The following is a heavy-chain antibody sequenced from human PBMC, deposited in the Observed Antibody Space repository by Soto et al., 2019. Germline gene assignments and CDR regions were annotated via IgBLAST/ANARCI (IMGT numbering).Heavy chain of an antibody. V-gene: IGHV1-46*03. CDR2: IYPTGGST. CDR3: AREPPEGYNFDY. J-gene: IGHJ4*02. Sequence: QVQLVQSGAELKNPGASVKISCKTSGYTFTSYYLHWMRQAPGQGLEWMGIIYPTGGSTSYTQKFQGRXXMXRXMSTSTVYMELSSLTSEDTAVYYCAREPPEGYNFDYWGQGTLVTVSS. CDR1: GYTFTSYY. D-gene: IGHD5-18*01.